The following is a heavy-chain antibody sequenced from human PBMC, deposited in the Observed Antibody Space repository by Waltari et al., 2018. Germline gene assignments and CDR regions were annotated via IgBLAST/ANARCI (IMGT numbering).Heavy chain of an antibody. CDR1: GASVSSNSAA. D-gene: IGHD6-19*01. Sequence: QVQLQQSGPGLVKPSQTLSLTCAISGASVSSNSAAWNWIRQSPSRGLEWLGRTYYRSKWYNDYAVSVKSRITINPDTSKNQFSLQLNSVTPEDTAVYYCARGTEAVAGTTDWFDPWGQGTLVTVSS. CDR2: TYYRSKWYN. V-gene: IGHV6-1*01. J-gene: IGHJ5*02. CDR3: ARGTEAVAGTTDWFDP.